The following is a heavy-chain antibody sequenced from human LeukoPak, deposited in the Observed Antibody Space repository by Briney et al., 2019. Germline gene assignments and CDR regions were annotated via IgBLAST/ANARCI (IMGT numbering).Heavy chain of an antibody. CDR1: GGSITSYY. J-gene: IGHJ4*02. V-gene: IGHV4-59*01. CDR3: AIIYGDYPPDS. CDR2: IYYSGSN. Sequence: KPSETLSLTCTVSGGSITSYYLSWIRQPPGKGLEWIGYIYYSGSNNYNPSLKSRVTMSVDTSKNQFSLMVSSVTAADTAVYYCAIIYGDYPPDSWGQGTLVTVSS. D-gene: IGHD4-17*01.